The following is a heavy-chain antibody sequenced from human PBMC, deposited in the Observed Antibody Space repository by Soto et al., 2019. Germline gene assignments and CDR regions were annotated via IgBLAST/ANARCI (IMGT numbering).Heavy chain of an antibody. V-gene: IGHV1-69*01. J-gene: IGHJ4*02. Sequence: QVQLVQSGAEVKKPGSSVKVSCKASGGTFSRYAISWVRQAPGQGLEWMGGIIPIFGTANYAQKFQGRVTITADESTSTAYMELSSLRSEDTAVYYCARERVWDYDSSGYPSFDYWGQGTLVTVSS. D-gene: IGHD3-22*01. CDR2: IIPIFGTA. CDR3: ARERVWDYDSSGYPSFDY. CDR1: GGTFSRYA.